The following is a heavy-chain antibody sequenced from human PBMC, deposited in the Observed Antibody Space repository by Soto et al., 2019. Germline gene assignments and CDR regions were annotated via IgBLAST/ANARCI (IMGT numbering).Heavy chain of an antibody. J-gene: IGHJ5*02. CDR1: GYTFTTYD. CDR3: VRGGFLSHDHVIIAPATLGFDP. V-gene: IGHV1-8*01. Sequence: ASVKVSCKASGYTFTTYDINWVRQAPGQGLEWMGWMNPNRTNTGYAEKFQGRVTMTRDTSISTAYMELSSLRYDDTAVYYCVRGGFLSHDHVIIAPATLGFDPWGQGTLVTVSS. D-gene: IGHD2-2*01. CDR2: MNPNRTNT.